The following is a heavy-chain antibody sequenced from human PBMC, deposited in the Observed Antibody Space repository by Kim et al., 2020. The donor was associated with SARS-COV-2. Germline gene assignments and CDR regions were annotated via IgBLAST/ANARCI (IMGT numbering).Heavy chain of an antibody. D-gene: IGHD2-21*01. Sequence: VKGRFTISRDNSKNTLYLQMNSLRAEDTAVYYCAKEHDSSILWWSAGSDIWGQGTMVTVSS. CDR3: AKEHDSSILWWSAGSDI. V-gene: IGHV3-33*06. J-gene: IGHJ3*02.